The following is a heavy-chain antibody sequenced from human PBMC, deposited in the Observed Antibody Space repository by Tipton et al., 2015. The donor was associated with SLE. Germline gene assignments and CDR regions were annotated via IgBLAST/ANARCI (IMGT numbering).Heavy chain of an antibody. J-gene: IGHJ4*02. Sequence: TLSLTCLVSGGSISTTSHYWGWVRQSPGKGLEWIASIYFSGITYYNPSLKSRLTLSIDTSKNQFSLKLSSVTAADTAVYYCVRLELPATKADYWGPGTLVTVSS. CDR3: VRLELPATKADY. D-gene: IGHD5-24*01. CDR2: IYFSGIT. CDR1: GGSISTTSHY. V-gene: IGHV4-39*07.